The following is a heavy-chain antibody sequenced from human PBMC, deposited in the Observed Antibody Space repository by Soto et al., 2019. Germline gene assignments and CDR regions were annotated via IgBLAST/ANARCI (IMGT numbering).Heavy chain of an antibody. CDR2: IYTSGST. D-gene: IGHD4-4*01. Sequence: QVQLQESGPGLVKPSETLSLTCTVSGGSISSYYWSWVRQPAGKGLEWIGRIYTSGSTDYNPSLKSRVTMSVGTSKNQFSLKLSSVTAADTAVYYCARIDYSRQFAPFYYAMDVWGQGTTVTVSS. CDR1: GGSISSYY. CDR3: ARIDYSRQFAPFYYAMDV. J-gene: IGHJ6*02. V-gene: IGHV4-4*07.